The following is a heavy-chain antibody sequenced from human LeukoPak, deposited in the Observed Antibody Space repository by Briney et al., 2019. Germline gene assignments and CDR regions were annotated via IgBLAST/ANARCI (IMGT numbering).Heavy chain of an antibody. CDR3: ASYPMYYYDSSGPKSEYFQH. CDR1: GYTFTGYY. V-gene: IGHV1-2*02. CDR2: INPNSGGA. D-gene: IGHD3-22*01. Sequence: GASVKLSCKASGYTFTGYYMHWVRQAPGQGLEWMGWINPNSGGANYAQKFQGRVTMTRDTSISTAYMELSRLRSDDTAVYYCASYPMYYYDSSGPKSEYFQHWGQGTLVTVSS. J-gene: IGHJ1*01.